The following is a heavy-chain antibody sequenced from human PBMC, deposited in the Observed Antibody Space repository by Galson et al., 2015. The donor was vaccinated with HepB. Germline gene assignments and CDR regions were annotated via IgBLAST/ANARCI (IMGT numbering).Heavy chain of an antibody. CDR1: GLTFSDYS. CDR2: ITSSSTTI. CDR3: AIMYTVERGFQH. J-gene: IGHJ1*01. Sequence: SLRLSCAASGLTFSDYSMNWVRQAPGKGLEWISYITSSSTTIYYADSVKGRFTISRDNAKDSLYLQMNSLRAEDTAVYYCAIMYTVERGFQHWGQGTLVTVSS. V-gene: IGHV3-48*04. D-gene: IGHD1-1*01.